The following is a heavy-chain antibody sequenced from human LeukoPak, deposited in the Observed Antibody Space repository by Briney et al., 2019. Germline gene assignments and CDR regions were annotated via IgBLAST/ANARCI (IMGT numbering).Heavy chain of an antibody. V-gene: IGHV4-4*07. J-gene: IGHJ3*02. D-gene: IGHD6-19*01. CDR3: ARDTVVAGMVDAFDI. CDR1: GGSISSYY. CDR2: IYTSGST. Sequence: PSETLSLTCTVSGGSISSYYWSWIRQPAGKGLEWIGRIYTSGSTNYNPSLKSRVTMSVDTSKNQFSLKLSSVTAADTAVYYCARDTVVAGMVDAFDIWGQGTMVTVSS.